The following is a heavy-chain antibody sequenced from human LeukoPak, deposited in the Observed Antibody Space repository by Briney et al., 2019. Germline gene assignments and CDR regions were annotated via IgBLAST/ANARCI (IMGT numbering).Heavy chain of an antibody. CDR3: AGGNGVIRQNWFDP. J-gene: IGHJ5*02. Sequence: PSETLSLTCAVYGGSFSGYYWSWLRQPPGKGREWIGEINHSGSTNYNPSLTSRVTISVDTSKNQFSMKLSSVAAADTAVYYCAGGNGVIRQNWFDPWGQGTLVTVSS. CDR2: INHSGST. CDR1: GGSFSGYY. D-gene: IGHD3-22*01. V-gene: IGHV4-34*01.